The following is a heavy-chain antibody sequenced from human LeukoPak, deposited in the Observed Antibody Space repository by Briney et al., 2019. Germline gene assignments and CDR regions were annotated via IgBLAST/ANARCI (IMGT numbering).Heavy chain of an antibody. V-gene: IGHV1-8*02. CDR1: GYTFTSYY. Sequence: ASVKVSCKASGYTFTSYYMHWVRQAPGQGLEWMGWMNPNSGNTGYAQKFQGRVTMTRNTSISTAYMELSSLRSEDTAVYYCARGFRKRDHSSPSDYWGQGTLVTVSS. D-gene: IGHD1-14*01. CDR2: MNPNSGNT. J-gene: IGHJ4*02. CDR3: ARGFRKRDHSSPSDY.